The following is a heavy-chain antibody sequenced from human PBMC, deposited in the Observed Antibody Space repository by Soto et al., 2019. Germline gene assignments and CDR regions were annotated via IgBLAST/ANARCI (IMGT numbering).Heavy chain of an antibody. J-gene: IGHJ4*02. CDR3: AREAGPLDF. CDR2: IYYSGST. V-gene: IGHV4-30-4*01. Sequence: SEALSLTCSFSGGSINDDGYYRNWIRQPPGKGLEWIGSIYYSGSTHYNSSLESRISISLDTSKDQFSLKLNSVTAADTAVYYCAREAGPLDFWGQGIRVS. CDR1: GGSINDDGYY. D-gene: IGHD3-10*01.